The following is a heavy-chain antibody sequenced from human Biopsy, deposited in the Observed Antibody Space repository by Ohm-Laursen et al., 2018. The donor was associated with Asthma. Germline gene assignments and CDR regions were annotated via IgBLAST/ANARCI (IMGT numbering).Heavy chain of an antibody. Sequence: SVKVSCKASGYTFINYAIHWVRLAPGQRPQWLGWVHVGNGDSKYSPSFQDRVTITGDTSATTAYMELRNLRAEDTAVCFCARTYYDFLTGQVNDAFAIWGQGTMVTVSS. V-gene: IGHV1-3*01. CDR2: VHVGNGDS. D-gene: IGHD3-9*01. J-gene: IGHJ3*02. CDR3: ARTYYDFLTGQVNDAFAI. CDR1: GYTFINYA.